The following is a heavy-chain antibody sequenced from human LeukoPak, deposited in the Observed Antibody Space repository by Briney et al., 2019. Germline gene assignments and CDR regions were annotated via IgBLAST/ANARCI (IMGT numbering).Heavy chain of an antibody. CDR1: GLTFSSNA. J-gene: IGHJ4*02. CDR3: AHSYYFGSGSYYNPPPYFDD. V-gene: IGHV3-23*01. Sequence: PGGSLRLSFGVSGLTFSSNAISWFRQAPGKGLEWVSAISGSGGSTYYADSVKGRFTISRDNSKNTLYLQMNSLRAEDTAVYYCAHSYYFGSGSYYNPPPYFDDRGQGTLVTVSS. D-gene: IGHD3-10*01. CDR2: ISGSGGST.